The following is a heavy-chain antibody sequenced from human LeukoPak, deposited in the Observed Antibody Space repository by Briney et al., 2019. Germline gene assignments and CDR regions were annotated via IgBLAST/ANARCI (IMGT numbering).Heavy chain of an antibody. V-gene: IGHV1-69*04. CDR2: IIPILGIA. Sequence: VASVKVSCKASGGTFSSYAIGWVRQAPGQGLEWMGRIIPILGIANYAQQFQGRVTITADKSTSTAYMELSRLRSDDTAVYYCAREKGRVIAAAGTPHDAFDIWGQGTMVTVSS. D-gene: IGHD6-13*01. CDR1: GGTFSSYA. CDR3: AREKGRVIAAAGTPHDAFDI. J-gene: IGHJ3*02.